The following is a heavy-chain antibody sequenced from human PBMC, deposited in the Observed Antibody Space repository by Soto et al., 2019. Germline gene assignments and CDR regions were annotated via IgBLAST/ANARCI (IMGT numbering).Heavy chain of an antibody. Sequence: GASVKVSCKASGYTFTSYDINWVRQATGQGLEWMGWVNPNSGNTGYAQKFQGRVTMTRNTSISTAYMELSSLRSEDTAVYYCARGGWYNWNDEEFDYWGQGTLVTVSS. D-gene: IGHD1-1*01. J-gene: IGHJ4*02. CDR1: GYTFTSYD. CDR3: ARGGWYNWNDEEFDY. V-gene: IGHV1-8*01. CDR2: VNPNSGNT.